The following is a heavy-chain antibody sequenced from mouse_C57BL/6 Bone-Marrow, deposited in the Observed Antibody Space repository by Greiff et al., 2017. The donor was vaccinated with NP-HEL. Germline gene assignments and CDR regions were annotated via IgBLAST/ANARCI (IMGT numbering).Heavy chain of an antibody. CDR3: ARRLGSSYDDY. Sequence: EVKLEESGPVLVKPGASVKMSCKASGYTFTDYYMNWVKQSHGKSLEWIGVINPYNGGTSYNQKFKGKATLTVDKSSSTAYMELNSLTSEDSAVYYCARRLGSSYDDYWGQGTTLTVSS. CDR1: GYTFTDYY. J-gene: IGHJ2*01. V-gene: IGHV1-19*01. D-gene: IGHD1-1*01. CDR2: INPYNGGT.